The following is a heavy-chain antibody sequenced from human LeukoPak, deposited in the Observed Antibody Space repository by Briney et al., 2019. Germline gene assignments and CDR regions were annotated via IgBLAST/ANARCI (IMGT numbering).Heavy chain of an antibody. CDR3: ARGRSGGDWFDS. Sequence: SETLSLTCTVCGGSISTYYWTWIRQPPGKGLEWIGYNHYTGSTNHNPSLKSRVTMSVDTSKNQFSLKLSSVTAADTAVYYCARGRSGGDWFDSWGQGTLVTVSS. V-gene: IGHV4-59*01. D-gene: IGHD3-10*01. CDR1: GGSISTYY. J-gene: IGHJ5*01. CDR2: NHYTGST.